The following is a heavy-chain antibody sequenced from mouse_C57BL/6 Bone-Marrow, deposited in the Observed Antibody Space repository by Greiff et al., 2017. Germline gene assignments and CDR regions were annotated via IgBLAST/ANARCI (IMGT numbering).Heavy chain of an antibody. CDR1: GFSLSTFGMG. Sequence: QVTLKESGPGILQPSQTLSLTCSFSGFSLSTFGMGVGWIRQPSGKGLEWLAHIWWDDDKYYNPALKSRLTISKDTSKNQVFLKIANVDTADTATYYCARIAIYGNYKGAWFAYWGQGTLVTVSA. CDR3: ARIAIYGNYKGAWFAY. CDR2: IWWDDDK. D-gene: IGHD2-1*01. J-gene: IGHJ3*01. V-gene: IGHV8-8*01.